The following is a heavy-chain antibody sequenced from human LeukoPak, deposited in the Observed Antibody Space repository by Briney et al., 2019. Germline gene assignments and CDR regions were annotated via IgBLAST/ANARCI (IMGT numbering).Heavy chain of an antibody. J-gene: IGHJ5*02. CDR1: RYSISSGYY. CDR2: MYHSGSS. V-gene: IGHV4-38-2*02. Sequence: SSETLSLTCTVSRYSISSGYYWGWIRQPPGQGLEWIGTMYHSGSSYYNPSLKSRVTISVDTSKNQFSLKLTSVTAADTAVYFCARHNIRGVTHWSDPWGQGTQVTVSS. D-gene: IGHD3-10*01. CDR3: ARHNIRGVTHWSDP.